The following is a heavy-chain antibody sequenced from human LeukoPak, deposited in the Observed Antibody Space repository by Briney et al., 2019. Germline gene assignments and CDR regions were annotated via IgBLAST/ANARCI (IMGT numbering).Heavy chain of an antibody. Sequence: PGGSLRLSCAASGFTFSDYSMNWVRQAPGKGLEWLSYISSSSRTIYYADSVRGRFTISRDNAKNSLYLQMNSLRAEDTAVYYCARNTRFLEWLGTMDVWGKGTTVTVSS. CDR3: ARNTRFLEWLGTMDV. CDR1: GFTFSDYS. D-gene: IGHD3-3*01. V-gene: IGHV3-48*04. CDR2: ISSSSRTI. J-gene: IGHJ6*03.